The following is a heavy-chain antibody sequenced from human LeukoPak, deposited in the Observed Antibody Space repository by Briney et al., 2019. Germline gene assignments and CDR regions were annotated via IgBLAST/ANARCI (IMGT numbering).Heavy chain of an antibody. CDR3: ARAHSNYYYYGMDV. J-gene: IGHJ6*02. Sequence: PGGSLRLSCAASGFTVSSNYMSWVRQAPGKGLEWVSVIYSGGSTYYADSVKGRFTISRDNSKNTLYLQMNSLRAEDTGVYYCARAHSNYYYYGMDVWGQGTTVTVSS. V-gene: IGHV3-53*01. CDR1: GFTVSSNY. CDR2: IYSGGST. D-gene: IGHD4-11*01.